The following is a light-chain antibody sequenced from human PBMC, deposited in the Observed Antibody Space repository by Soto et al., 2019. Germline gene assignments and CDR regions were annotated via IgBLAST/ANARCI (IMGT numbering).Light chain of an antibody. V-gene: IGKV3-20*01. CDR3: QQYGSSHPFT. Sequence: EIVLTQSPGTLSLSPGERATLSCRASQSVSSSYLAWYQQKPGQGPRLLIYGASSRATGIPDRFSRSGSGTDFTLTISRLEPEDFEVYYCQQYGSSHPFTFGGGTKVEIK. CDR1: QSVSSSY. CDR2: GAS. J-gene: IGKJ4*01.